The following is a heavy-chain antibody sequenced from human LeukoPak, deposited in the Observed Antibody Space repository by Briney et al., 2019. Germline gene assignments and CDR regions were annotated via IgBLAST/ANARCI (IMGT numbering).Heavy chain of an antibody. V-gene: IGHV3-23*01. D-gene: IGHD6-19*01. J-gene: IGHJ4*02. CDR1: GFTFSSYA. Sequence: PGGSLRLSCAASGFTFSSYAMSWVRQAPGKGLEWVSAISGSGGSTYYADSVKGRFTISRDNSKNTLYLQMNSLRAEDTAVYYCAKASGGIAVAGTIFDYWGQGTLVTVSS. CDR2: ISGSGGST. CDR3: AKASGGIAVAGTIFDY.